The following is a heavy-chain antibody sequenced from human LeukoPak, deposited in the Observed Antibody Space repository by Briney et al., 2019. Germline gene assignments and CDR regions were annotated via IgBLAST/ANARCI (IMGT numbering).Heavy chain of an antibody. J-gene: IGHJ4*02. CDR2: IYYSGST. CDR1: GDSISSSSYY. V-gene: IGHV4-39*07. CDR3: ARTLLGIDYGSGSYDFDY. D-gene: IGHD3-10*01. Sequence: PSETLSLTCTVSGDSISSSSYYWGWIRQPPGKGLEWIGSIYYSGSTYYNPSLKSRVTISVDTSKNQFSLKLSSVTAADTAVYYCARTLLGIDYGSGSYDFDYWGQGTLVTVSS.